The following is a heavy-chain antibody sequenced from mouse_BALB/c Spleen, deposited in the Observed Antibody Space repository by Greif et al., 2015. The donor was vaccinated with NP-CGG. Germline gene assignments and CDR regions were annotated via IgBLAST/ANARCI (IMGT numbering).Heavy chain of an antibody. CDR2: INPSNGRT. D-gene: IGHD2-10*01. CDR1: GYTFTSYW. J-gene: IGHJ1*01. V-gene: IGHV1S81*02. Sequence: VQRVESGAELVKPGASVKLSCKASGYTFTSYWMHWVKQRPGQGLEWIGEINPSNGRTNYNEKFKSKATLTVDKSSSTAYMQLSSLTSEDSAVYYCVPYSPYWYFDVWGAGTTVTVSS. CDR3: VPYSPYWYFDV.